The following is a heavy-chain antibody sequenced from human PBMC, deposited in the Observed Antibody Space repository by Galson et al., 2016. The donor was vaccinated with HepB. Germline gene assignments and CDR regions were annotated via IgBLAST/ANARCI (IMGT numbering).Heavy chain of an antibody. CDR2: ISGSGSNT. CDR1: GFTFSNYA. J-gene: IGHJ4*02. D-gene: IGHD1-26*01. Sequence: SLRLSCAASGFTFSNYAMSWVRQAPGKGLEWVSSISGSGSNTYYADSVKGRFTISRDNSKNTLYLHLNSLRVEDAAIYFCAGGTAWHHFNFWGQGSLVIVSS. CDR3: AGGTAWHHFNF. V-gene: IGHV3-23*01.